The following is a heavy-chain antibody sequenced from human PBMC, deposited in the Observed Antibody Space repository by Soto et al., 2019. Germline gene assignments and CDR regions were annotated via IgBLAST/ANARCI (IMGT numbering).Heavy chain of an antibody. CDR2: INPSGGGT. Sequence: QVQLVQSGAEVKKPGASVKVSCKASGYTFTNYYMHWVRQAPGQGLEWMGMINPSGGGTDYAQKFQGRVTMTRDTSTRTVSMELSSLRSEDTAVYYCARDAGTSGPYSRYWGQGTLVTVSS. CDR3: ARDAGTSGPYSRY. D-gene: IGHD1-26*01. V-gene: IGHV1-46*01. CDR1: GYTFTNYY. J-gene: IGHJ4*02.